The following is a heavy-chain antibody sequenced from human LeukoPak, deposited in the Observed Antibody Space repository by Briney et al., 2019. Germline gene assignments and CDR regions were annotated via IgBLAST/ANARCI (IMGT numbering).Heavy chain of an antibody. V-gene: IGHV4-39*07. CDR3: ARLKGELIPYYFDY. D-gene: IGHD1-26*01. J-gene: IGHJ4*02. CDR2: IYYSGST. Sequence: PSETLSLTCTVSGGSISSSGYYWGWIRQPPGKGLEWIGSIYYSGSTYYNPSLKSRVTISVDTSKKQFSLKLSSVTAADTAVYYCARLKGELIPYYFDYWGQGTLVTVSS. CDR1: GGSISSSGYY.